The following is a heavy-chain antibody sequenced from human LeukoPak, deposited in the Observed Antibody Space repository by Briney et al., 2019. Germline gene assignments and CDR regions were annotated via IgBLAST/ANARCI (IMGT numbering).Heavy chain of an antibody. D-gene: IGHD6-19*01. CDR2: INPNSGGT. CDR3: ARDRTLYSSGWQLDY. V-gene: IGHV1-2*06. CDR1: GYTFTGYY. Sequence: ASVKVSCKASGYTFTGYYMHWVRQAPGQGLEWMGRINPNSGGTNYAQKFQGRVTMTRGTSISTAYMELSRLRSDDTAVYYCARDRTLYSSGWQLDYWGQGTLVTVSS. J-gene: IGHJ4*02.